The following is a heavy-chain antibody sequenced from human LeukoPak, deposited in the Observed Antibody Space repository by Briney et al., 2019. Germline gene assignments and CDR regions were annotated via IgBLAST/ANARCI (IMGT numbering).Heavy chain of an antibody. V-gene: IGHV3-53*01. CDR2: IYSGGST. D-gene: IGHD1-26*01. J-gene: IGHJ4*02. CDR3: ARDSVGASVY. CDR1: GFTVSSNY. Sequence: GGSLKLSCAASGFTVSSNYMSWVRQAPGKGLEWVSVIYSGGSTYYADSVKGRFTISRDNAKNSLYLQMNSLRAEDTAVYYCARDSVGASVYWGQGILVTVSS.